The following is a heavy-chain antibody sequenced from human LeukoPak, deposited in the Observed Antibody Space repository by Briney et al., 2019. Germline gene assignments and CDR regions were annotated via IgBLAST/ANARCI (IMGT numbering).Heavy chain of an antibody. CDR3: ARDGDMATHDCWYFGL. CDR2: ISAYNGNT. V-gene: IGHV1-18*01. D-gene: IGHD5-24*01. Sequence: ASVKVSYKASGYTFTSYGFSRVRQAPGQGLEWMGWISAYNGNTNYAQKLQDRVTMTTDTFTSTAYMELRSLRSDDTAVYYCARDGDMATHDCWYFGLWGHGTLVTVSS. CDR1: GYTFTSYG. J-gene: IGHJ2*01.